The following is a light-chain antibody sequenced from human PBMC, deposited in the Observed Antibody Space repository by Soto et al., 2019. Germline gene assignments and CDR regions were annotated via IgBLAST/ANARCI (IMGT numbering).Light chain of an antibody. Sequence: TQSPATLSLSPGDRVTITCRASQSISAWLAWYQQKPGKAPKLLIYKASTLESGVPSRFSGSGSGTEFTLTISRLQPDDFATYYCQQYNSVSLLTFGGGTKVDIK. J-gene: IGKJ4*01. V-gene: IGKV1-5*03. CDR1: QSISAW. CDR2: KAS. CDR3: QQYNSVSLLT.